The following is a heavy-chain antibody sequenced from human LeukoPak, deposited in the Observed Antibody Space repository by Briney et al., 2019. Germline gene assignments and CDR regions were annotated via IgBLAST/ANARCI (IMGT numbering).Heavy chain of an antibody. Sequence: ASVKVSCKASGYTFTSYGISWVRHAPGQGLEWMGWISAYNGDTNYAQKLQGRVTMTTDTSTSTAYMELRSLRSDDTAVYYCARDSYYDSSGYYPFDYWGQGTLVTVSS. D-gene: IGHD3-22*01. CDR2: ISAYNGDT. CDR3: ARDSYYDSSGYYPFDY. V-gene: IGHV1-18*01. J-gene: IGHJ4*02. CDR1: GYTFTSYG.